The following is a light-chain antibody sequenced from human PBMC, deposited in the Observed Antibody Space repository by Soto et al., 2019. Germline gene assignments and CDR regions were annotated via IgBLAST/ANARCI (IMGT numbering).Light chain of an antibody. CDR3: QQYNGY. J-gene: IGKJ3*01. V-gene: IGKV1-5*01. CDR1: QSISSW. CDR2: DAS. Sequence: DIQMTQSPSTLSASVGDRVTITCRASQSISSWLAWYQLKPGKAPKLLIYDASSLESGVPSRFSGSGSGTEFTLTISSLQPDDFETYYCQQYNGYFGPGTKVDI.